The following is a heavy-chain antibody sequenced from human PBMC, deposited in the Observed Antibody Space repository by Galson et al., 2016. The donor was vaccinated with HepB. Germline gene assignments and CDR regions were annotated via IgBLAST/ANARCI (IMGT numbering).Heavy chain of an antibody. J-gene: IGHJ3*01. Sequence: SVKVSCKASGVAFNSYGITWVRQAPGQGLEWMGRITAHNDITKYAQKFQGRVAMTSDTSTKTFFMELRSLRSDDPAVYFCANWAHYSDAFDFWGQGTLVTVSS. CDR1: GVAFNSYG. CDR3: ANWAHYSDAFDF. CDR2: ITAHNDIT. V-gene: IGHV1-18*04. D-gene: IGHD3-10*01.